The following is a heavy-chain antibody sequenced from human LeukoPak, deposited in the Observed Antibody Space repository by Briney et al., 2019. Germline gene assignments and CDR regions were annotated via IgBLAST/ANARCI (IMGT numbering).Heavy chain of an antibody. J-gene: IGHJ4*02. D-gene: IGHD6-6*01. Sequence: ASVKVSCKASGYTFTSYDINWVRQATGQGLEWMGWMNPNSGNTGYAQKFQGRVTITRNTPISTAYMELSSLRSEDTAVYYCARGPAFLGKEKAVKQLVFIDYWGQGTLVTVSS. CDR2: MNPNSGNT. V-gene: IGHV1-8*03. CDR1: GYTFTSYD. CDR3: ARGPAFLGKEKAVKQLVFIDY.